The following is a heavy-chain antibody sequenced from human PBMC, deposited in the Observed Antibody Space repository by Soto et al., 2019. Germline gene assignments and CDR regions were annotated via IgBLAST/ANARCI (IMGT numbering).Heavy chain of an antibody. J-gene: IGHJ4*02. CDR2: IYYSGST. CDR1: GGSISSSSYY. D-gene: IGHD3-3*01. CDR3: VRRQWITIFGVVIIGPYDY. Sequence: PSETLSLTCTVSGGSISSSSYYWGWIRQPPGKGLEWIGSIYYSGSTYYNQSLKSRVTISVDTSKTQFSLKLSSVTVADTAVFYCVRRQWITIFGVVIIGPYDYWGQGTLVTVSS. V-gene: IGHV4-39*01.